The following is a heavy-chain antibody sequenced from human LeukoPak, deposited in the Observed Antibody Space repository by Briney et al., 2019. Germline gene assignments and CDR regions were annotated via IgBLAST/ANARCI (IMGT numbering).Heavy chain of an antibody. CDR2: IYSGGST. V-gene: IGHV3-66*01. Sequence: GGSLRLSCAASGFTFSSYAMSWVRQAPGKGLEWVSVIYSGGSTYYADSVKGRFTISRDNSKNTLYLQMNSLRAEDTAVYYCARDLDGYKDYWGQGTLVTVSS. CDR3: ARDLDGYKDY. D-gene: IGHD5-24*01. J-gene: IGHJ4*02. CDR1: GFTFSSYA.